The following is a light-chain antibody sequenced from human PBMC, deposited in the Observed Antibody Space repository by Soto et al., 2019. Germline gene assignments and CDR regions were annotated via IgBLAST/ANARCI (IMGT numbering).Light chain of an antibody. CDR2: GAS. CDR1: QSLGGNF. J-gene: IGKJ4*01. CDR3: RQYGRSLGFA. V-gene: IGKV3-20*01. Sequence: EIVLTKSPGTLSLSPGERATLSCRASQSLGGNFLAWYQEKPGQARRLIIYGASSRASGIPDRFRGSGSGTDFTLTISRLEPEDFAVYYCRQYGRSLGFAVGGGTKVDIK.